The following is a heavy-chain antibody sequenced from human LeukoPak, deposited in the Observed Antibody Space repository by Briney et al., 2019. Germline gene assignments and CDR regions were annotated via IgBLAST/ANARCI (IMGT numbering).Heavy chain of an antibody. CDR2: ISGYNGDT. CDR1: GYTFTDYT. J-gene: IGHJ4*02. D-gene: IGHD3-10*01. CDR3: ARDVDGSGTLLDF. V-gene: IGHV1-18*01. Sequence: GASLKVSCKASGYTFTDYTITWVRHAPGQGLEWVGWISGYNGDTKSAQKLQGRVTMTTATSTSTAVMELRSLRSDDTPVYYCARDVDGSGTLLDFWGQGTLVTVSS.